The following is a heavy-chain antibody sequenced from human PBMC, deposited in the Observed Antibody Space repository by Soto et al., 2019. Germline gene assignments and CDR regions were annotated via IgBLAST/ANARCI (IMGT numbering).Heavy chain of an antibody. V-gene: IGHV4-39*01. CDR3: ARQGEEVATIGYYYYYYYMDV. D-gene: IGHD5-12*01. J-gene: IGHJ6*03. CDR2: IYYSGST. Sequence: SETLSLTCTVSGGSISSSSYYWGWIRQPPGKGLEWIGSIYYSGSTYYNPSLKSRVTISVDTSKNQFSLKLSSVTAADTAVYYCARQGEEVATIGYYYYYYYMDVWGKGTTVTVSS. CDR1: GGSISSSSYY.